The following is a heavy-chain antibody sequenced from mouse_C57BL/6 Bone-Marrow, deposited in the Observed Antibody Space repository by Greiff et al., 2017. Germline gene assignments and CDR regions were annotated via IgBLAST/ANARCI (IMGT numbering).Heavy chain of an antibody. CDR3: ARHPSYGSFDY. Sequence: EVQLVESGGGLVQPGGSLKLSCAASGFTFSDYYMYWVRQTPEKRLEWVAYISNGGGSTYYPDTVKGRFTISRDNAKNTLYLQMSRLKSEDTAMDYCARHPSYGSFDYWGQGTTLTVSS. J-gene: IGHJ2*01. D-gene: IGHD2-10*01. CDR2: ISNGGGST. V-gene: IGHV5-12*01. CDR1: GFTFSDYY.